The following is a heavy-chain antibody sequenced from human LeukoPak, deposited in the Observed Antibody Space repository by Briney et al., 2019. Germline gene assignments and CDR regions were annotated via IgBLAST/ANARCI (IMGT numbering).Heavy chain of an antibody. J-gene: IGHJ4*02. Sequence: SETLSLTRAVYGGSFSGYYWSWIRQPPGKGLEWIGEINHSGSTNYNPSLKSRVTISVDTSKNQFSLKLSSVTAADTAVYYCARDQDIAAAGTRARVPFDYWGQGTLVTVSS. D-gene: IGHD6-13*01. CDR2: INHSGST. CDR3: ARDQDIAAAGTRARVPFDY. CDR1: GGSFSGYY. V-gene: IGHV4-34*01.